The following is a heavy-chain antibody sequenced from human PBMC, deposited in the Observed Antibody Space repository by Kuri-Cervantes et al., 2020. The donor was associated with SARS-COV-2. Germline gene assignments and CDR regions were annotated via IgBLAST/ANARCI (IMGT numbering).Heavy chain of an antibody. V-gene: IGHV1-2*02. Sequence: ASVKVSCKASGYTLTELSMHWVRQAPGKGLEWMGWINPNSGGTNYAQKLQGRVTMTTDTSTSTAYMELRSLRPDDTAVYYCARRTLYDSSGYPEHWGQGTLVTVSS. CDR1: GYTLTELS. J-gene: IGHJ4*02. CDR2: INPNSGGT. CDR3: ARRTLYDSSGYPEH. D-gene: IGHD3-22*01.